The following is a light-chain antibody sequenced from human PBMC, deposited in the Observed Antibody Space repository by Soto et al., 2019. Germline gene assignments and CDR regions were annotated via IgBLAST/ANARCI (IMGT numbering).Light chain of an antibody. CDR1: SGHSDYA. Sequence: QSVLTQSPSASASPGASVKLTCTLSSGHSDYAIAWHQQQPEKGPRYLMTVTSDGSHTKGDGIPDRFSGSSSGADRYRTISSLRSDDEADYYCQAWGTGGVFGGGTKLTVL. V-gene: IGLV4-69*01. CDR3: QAWGTGGV. CDR2: VTSDGSH. J-gene: IGLJ3*02.